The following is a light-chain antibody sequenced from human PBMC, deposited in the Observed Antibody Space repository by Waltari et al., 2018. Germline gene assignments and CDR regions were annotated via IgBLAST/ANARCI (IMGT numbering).Light chain of an antibody. CDR3: LISYSGVGV. CDR2: DTS. CDR1: AGAVPSGLY. V-gene: IGLV7-46*01. Sequence: QAVVTQEPSLTVSPGGTVTLTCGSSAGAVPSGLYPYWFQQKPGQAPRTLIYDTSNKHSWTPARFSGSLLGGKAALTLSGAQPEDEAEYYCLISYSGVGVFGGGTKLTVL. J-gene: IGLJ3*02.